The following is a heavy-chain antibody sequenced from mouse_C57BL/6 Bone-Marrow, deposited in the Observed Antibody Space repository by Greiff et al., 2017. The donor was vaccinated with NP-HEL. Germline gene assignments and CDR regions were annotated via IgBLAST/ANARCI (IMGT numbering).Heavy chain of an antibody. CDR2: INPNNGGT. V-gene: IGHV1-18*01. CDR3: AREAGFAY. Sequence: VHVKQSGPELVKPGASVKIPCKASGYTFTDYNMDWVKQSHGKSLEWIGDINPNNGGTIYNQKFKGKATLTVDKSSSTAYMELRSLTSEDTAVYYCAREAGFAYWGQGTLVTVSA. CDR1: GYTFTDYN. J-gene: IGHJ3*01.